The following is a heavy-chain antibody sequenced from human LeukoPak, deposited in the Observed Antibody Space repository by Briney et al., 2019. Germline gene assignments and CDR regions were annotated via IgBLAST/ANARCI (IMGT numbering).Heavy chain of an antibody. V-gene: IGHV4-34*01. D-gene: IGHD3-10*01. CDR2: INHSGST. Sequence: SETLSLTCTVSGGSISSYYWSWIRQPPGKGLEWIGEINHSGSTNYNPSLKSRVTISVDTSKNQFSLKLSSVAAADTAVYYCARNYGSGSHFDYWGQGTLVTVSS. CDR1: GGSISSYY. CDR3: ARNYGSGSHFDY. J-gene: IGHJ4*02.